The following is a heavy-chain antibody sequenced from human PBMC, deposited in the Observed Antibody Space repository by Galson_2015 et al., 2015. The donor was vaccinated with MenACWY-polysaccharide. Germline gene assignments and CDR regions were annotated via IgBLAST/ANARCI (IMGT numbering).Heavy chain of an antibody. Sequence: SLRLSCAASGFTFSAYSMTWVRQAPGKGLEWVSSITGTSHYIDYAASVKGRFTISRDNAKNSLYLQMSSLRVEDTAVYYCARDYDFWTGQYTDSRAPNWGQGTLVTVSS. D-gene: IGHD3-3*01. CDR2: ITGTSHYI. J-gene: IGHJ4*02. V-gene: IGHV3-21*01. CDR3: ARDYDFWTGQYTDSRAPN. CDR1: GFTFSAYS.